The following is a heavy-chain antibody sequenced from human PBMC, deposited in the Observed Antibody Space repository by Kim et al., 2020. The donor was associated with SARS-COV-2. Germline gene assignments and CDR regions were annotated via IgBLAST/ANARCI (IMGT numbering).Heavy chain of an antibody. CDR2: IYSGGST. Sequence: GGSLRLSCAASGFTVSSNYMSWVRQAPGKGLEWVSVIYSGGSTYYADSVKGRFTISRDNYKNTLYLQMNSLRAEDTAVYYCARDYHFWNDYYFDYWGQGTLVTVSS. V-gene: IGHV3-66*01. J-gene: IGHJ4*02. CDR1: GFTVSSNY. CDR3: ARDYHFWNDYYFDY. D-gene: IGHD1-1*01.